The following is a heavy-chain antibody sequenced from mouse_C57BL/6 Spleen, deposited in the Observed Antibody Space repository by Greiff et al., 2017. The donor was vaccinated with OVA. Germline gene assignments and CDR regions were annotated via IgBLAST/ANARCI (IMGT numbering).Heavy chain of an antibody. CDR3: ARNGYAMDY. V-gene: IGHV3-6*01. CDR1: GYSITSGYY. CDR2: ISYDGSN. J-gene: IGHJ4*01. Sequence: ESGPGLVKPSQSLSLTCSVTGYSITSGYYWNWIRQLPGNKLEWMGYISYDGSNNYNPSLKNRISITLDTSKNQFFLKLNSVTTEDTATYYCARNGYAMDYWGQGTSVTVSS.